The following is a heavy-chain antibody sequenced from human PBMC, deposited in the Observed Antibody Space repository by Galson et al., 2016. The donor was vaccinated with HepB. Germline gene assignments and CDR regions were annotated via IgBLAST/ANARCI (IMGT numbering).Heavy chain of an antibody. CDR3: ARVGIGSSWYVDY. CDR1: GFTFSDYY. CDR2: IKRSGSDK. D-gene: IGHD6-13*01. V-gene: IGHV3-11*06. J-gene: IGHJ4*02. Sequence: SLRLSCAASGFTFSDYYMSWIRQAPGKGLEWVSYIKRSGSDKNYAESVKGRFTISRDNAKKSLYLQMNSLRAEDTAVYYCARVGIGSSWYVDYWGQGTLVTVSS.